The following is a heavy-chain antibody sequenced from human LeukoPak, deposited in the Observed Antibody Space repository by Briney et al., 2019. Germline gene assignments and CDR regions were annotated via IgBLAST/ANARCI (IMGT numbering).Heavy chain of an antibody. CDR2: IYHSGST. CDR3: SKDSHD. CDR1: GYSISSGYY. Sequence: PSETLSLTCAVSGYSISSGYYWGWIRQPPGKGLEWIGSIYHSGSTYYNPSLKSRVTISVDTSKNQFSLKLSSVTAADTAVYFCSKDSHDWGQGTLVIVSS. J-gene: IGHJ4*02. V-gene: IGHV4-38-2*02.